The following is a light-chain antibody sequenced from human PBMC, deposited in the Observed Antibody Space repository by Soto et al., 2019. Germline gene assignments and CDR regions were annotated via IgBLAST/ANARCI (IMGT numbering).Light chain of an antibody. CDR3: QQYETCSGT. CDR1: QSISSW. CDR2: DAS. Sequence: DIPTTQSPSTLSASVGDRDTIPCRASQSISSWLAWYQQKPGKAPKLLIYDASALPRGVPSRFSGSGSGTKFTLTIASLQPDDFATYYCQQYETCSGTLGPGTKVDIK. V-gene: IGKV1-5*01. J-gene: IGKJ1*01.